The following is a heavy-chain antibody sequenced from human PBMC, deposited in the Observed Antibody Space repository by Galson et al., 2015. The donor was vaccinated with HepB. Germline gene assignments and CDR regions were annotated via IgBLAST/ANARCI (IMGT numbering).Heavy chain of an antibody. D-gene: IGHD6-13*01. Sequence: SLRLSCAASGFTFSSYSMNWVRQAPGKGLEWVSSISSSSSYIYYADSVKGRFTISRDNAKSSLYLQMNSLRAEDTAVYYCARGRHSSSWPNPHGYYFDYWGQGTLVTVSS. V-gene: IGHV3-21*01. J-gene: IGHJ4*02. CDR2: ISSSSSYI. CDR3: ARGRHSSSWPNPHGYYFDY. CDR1: GFTFSSYS.